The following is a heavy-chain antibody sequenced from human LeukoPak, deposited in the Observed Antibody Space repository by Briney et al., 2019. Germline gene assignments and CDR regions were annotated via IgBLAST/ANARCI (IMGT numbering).Heavy chain of an antibody. Sequence: EASVQVSCKASGYTFTDYYMHWVRQAPGQGLEWMGWINPNSGNTGYAQKFQGRVTMTRDTSISTAYMELSRLRSDDTAVYYCARDHDYDFWSGYYANWFDPWGQGTLVTVSS. CDR3: ARDHDYDFWSGYYANWFDP. V-gene: IGHV1-2*02. J-gene: IGHJ5*02. D-gene: IGHD3-3*01. CDR2: INPNSGNT. CDR1: GYTFTDYY.